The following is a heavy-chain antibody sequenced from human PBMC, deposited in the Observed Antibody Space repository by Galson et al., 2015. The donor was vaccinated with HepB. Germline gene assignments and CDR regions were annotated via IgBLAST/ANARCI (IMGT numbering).Heavy chain of an antibody. CDR1: GGSISSGGYY. CDR3: ARGDGEGISSSVSYGMDV. CDR2: IYYSGST. V-gene: IGHV4-31*03. D-gene: IGHD6-6*01. Sequence: TLSLTCTVSGGSISSGGYYWSWIRHHPGKGLEWIGYIYYSGSTYYNPSLKSRVTISVDTSKNQFSLKLSSVTAADTAVYYCARGDGEGISSSVSYGMDVWGQGTTVTVSS. J-gene: IGHJ6*02.